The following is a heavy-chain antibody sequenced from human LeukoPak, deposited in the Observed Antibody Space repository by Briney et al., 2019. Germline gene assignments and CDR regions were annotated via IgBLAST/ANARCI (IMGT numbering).Heavy chain of an antibody. V-gene: IGHV1-2*02. CDR2: INPNSGGT. Sequence: GASVKVSCKASGYTFTGYYMHWERQAPGQGLEWMGWINPNSGGTNYAQKFQGRVTMTRDTSISTAYMELSRLRSDDTAVYYCAREDIVLMVWHYWGQGTLVTVSS. D-gene: IGHD2-8*01. CDR1: GYTFTGYY. J-gene: IGHJ4*02. CDR3: AREDIVLMVWHY.